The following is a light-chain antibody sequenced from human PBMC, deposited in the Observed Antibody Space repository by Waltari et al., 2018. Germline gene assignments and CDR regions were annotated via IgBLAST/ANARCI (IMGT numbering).Light chain of an antibody. Sequence: SYDLTQPPSVSVSPGQTARITCGGENFGNKNAHWTQQKPPQAPVLVIYYDGERPSGIPERFSASKSGNSATLTISGVEAGDEADYYCQVWDSSSDQQVLFGRGTRLTAL. V-gene: IGLV3-21*01. J-gene: IGLJ7*02. CDR1: NFGNKN. CDR3: QVWDSSSDQQVL. CDR2: YDG.